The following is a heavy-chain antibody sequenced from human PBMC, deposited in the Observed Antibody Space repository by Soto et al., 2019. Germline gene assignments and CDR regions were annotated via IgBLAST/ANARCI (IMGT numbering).Heavy chain of an antibody. J-gene: IGHJ6*02. CDR2: INSDGSST. Sequence: GGSLRLSCAASGFTFSSYWMHWVRQAPGKGLVWVSRINSDGSSTSYADSVKGRFTISRDNAKNTLYLQMNSLRAEDTAVYYCARDPPGYSSGSGSGVPYYYFCYVMDVLGQGTTVTVSS. CDR3: ARDPPGYSSGSGSGVPYYYFCYVMDV. CDR1: GFTFSSYW. V-gene: IGHV3-74*01. D-gene: IGHD6-19*01.